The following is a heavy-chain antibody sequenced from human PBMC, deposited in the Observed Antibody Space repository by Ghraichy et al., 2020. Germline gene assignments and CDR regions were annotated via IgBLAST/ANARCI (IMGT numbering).Heavy chain of an antibody. CDR1: GYSISSGYY. CDR2: IYHSGST. D-gene: IGHD6-6*01. Sequence: SETLSLTCTVSGYSISSGYYWGWIRQPPGKGLEWIGSIYHSGSTYYNPSLKSRVTISVDTSKNQFSLKLSSVTAADTAVYYCARGIGVGSSSLPTYYYYYMDVWGKGTTVTVS. CDR3: ARGIGVGSSSLPTYYYYYMDV. V-gene: IGHV4-38-2*02. J-gene: IGHJ6*03.